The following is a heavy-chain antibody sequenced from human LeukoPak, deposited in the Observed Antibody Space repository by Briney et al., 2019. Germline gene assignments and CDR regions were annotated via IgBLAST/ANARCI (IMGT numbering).Heavy chain of an antibody. D-gene: IGHD3-16*01. J-gene: IGHJ3*02. Sequence: SQTLSLTCAISGDSVSSNSAAWNWIRQSPSRGLEWLGRTYYRSKWYNDYAVSVKGRITINPDTSKNQFSLQLNSVTPEDTAVYYCARGAFSRESLVTEAFDIWGQGTMVTVSS. V-gene: IGHV6-1*01. CDR3: ARGAFSRESLVTEAFDI. CDR2: TYYRSKWYN. CDR1: GDSVSSNSAA.